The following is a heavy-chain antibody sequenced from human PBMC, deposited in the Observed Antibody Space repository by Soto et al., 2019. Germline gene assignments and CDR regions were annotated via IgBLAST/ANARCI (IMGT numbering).Heavy chain of an antibody. CDR2: IYYSGST. D-gene: IGHD3-9*01. Sequence: SETLSLTCTVSGGSISSGDYYWSWIRQPPGKGLEWIGYIYYSGSTYYNPSLKSRVTISVDTSKNQFSLKLSSVTAADTAVYYCAGDDPYYDIEPWGQGTLVTVSS. CDR3: AGDDPYYDIEP. J-gene: IGHJ5*02. V-gene: IGHV4-30-4*01. CDR1: GGSISSGDYY.